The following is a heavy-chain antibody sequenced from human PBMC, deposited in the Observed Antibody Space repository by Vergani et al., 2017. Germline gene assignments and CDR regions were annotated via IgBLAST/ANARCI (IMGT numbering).Heavy chain of an antibody. Sequence: QVQLEESGPGLVKPSETLSLTCTVSGGSFNTYYWSWIRQSPGKGLEWIGYIHSTGSTNYNPSLNSQVTMSVDTSKNQFSLKLRSVTAADTAVYFCARVMYRDEASTGYRLEGMDIWGQGTTVTISS. CDR3: ARVMYRDEASTGYRLEGMDI. CDR2: IHSTGST. V-gene: IGHV4-59*13. J-gene: IGHJ6*02. D-gene: IGHD3-9*01. CDR1: GGSFNTYY.